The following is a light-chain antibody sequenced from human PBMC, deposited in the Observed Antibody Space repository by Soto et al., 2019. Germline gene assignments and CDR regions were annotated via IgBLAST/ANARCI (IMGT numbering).Light chain of an antibody. J-gene: IGLJ3*02. Sequence: QPVVTQSPSASASLGASVKLTCTLSSGYSTYAIAWHQQQSEKGPRFLMKINYDGTHSKGDGFFDRFSGSSSGAERHLTISSLQSEDEADYYCQSLGTGIQVFGGGTKLTVL. CDR2: INYDGTH. CDR3: QSLGTGIQV. CDR1: SGYSTYA. V-gene: IGLV4-69*01.